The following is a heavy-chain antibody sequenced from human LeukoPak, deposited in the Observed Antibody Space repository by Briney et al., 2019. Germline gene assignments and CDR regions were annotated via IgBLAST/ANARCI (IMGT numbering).Heavy chain of an antibody. D-gene: IGHD2-2*01. V-gene: IGHV3-21*01. CDR2: ISSSSSYI. CDR1: GFTFSSYS. J-gene: IGHJ6*04. CDR3: ARDMCSSTSCYGDYYYGMDV. Sequence: GGSLRLSCAASGFTFSSYSMNWVRQAPGKGLEWVSSISSSSSYIYYADSVKGRFTISRDNAKNSLYLQMNSLRAEDTAVYYCARDMCSSTSCYGDYYYGMDVWGKGTTVTVSS.